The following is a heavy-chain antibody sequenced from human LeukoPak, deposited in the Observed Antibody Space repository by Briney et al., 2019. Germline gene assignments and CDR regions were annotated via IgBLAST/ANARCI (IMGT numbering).Heavy chain of an antibody. CDR3: TGSFGELTFFDY. D-gene: IGHD3-10*01. V-gene: IGHV3-49*04. CDR2: IRSKAYGGTT. J-gene: IGHJ4*02. CDR1: GFTFGDYG. Sequence: AGGSLRLSCTTSGFTFGDYGMSWVRQAPGKGLEWVGFIRSKAYGGTTENAASVKGRFTISRDDSKSIAHLQMNSLKTEDTAVYYCTGSFGELTFFDYWGLGTLVTVSS.